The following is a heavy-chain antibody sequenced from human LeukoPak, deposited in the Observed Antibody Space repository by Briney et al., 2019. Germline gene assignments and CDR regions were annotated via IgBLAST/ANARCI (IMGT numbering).Heavy chain of an antibody. CDR3: ARGPDYYYYYYMDV. V-gene: IGHV3-48*01. CDR2: ISSSGDII. CDR1: GFTFSSYS. Sequence: GGSLRLSCAASGFTFSSYSMNWVRQAPGKGLEWISHISSSGDIIYADSVKGRFTLSRDNAKNSLYLQMNSLRAEDTAVYYCARGPDYYYYYYMDVWGKGTTVTVSS. J-gene: IGHJ6*03.